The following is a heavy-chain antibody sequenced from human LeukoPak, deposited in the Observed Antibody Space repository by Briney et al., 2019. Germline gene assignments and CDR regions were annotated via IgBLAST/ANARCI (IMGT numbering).Heavy chain of an antibody. V-gene: IGHV4-30-4*08. J-gene: IGHJ4*02. D-gene: IGHD5-18*01. Sequence: SETLSLTCTVSGGSISSSSYYWGWIRQPPGKGLEWIGYIYYNGNTYYNPSLKSRVTISVDTSKNQFSLKLSSVTAADTAVYYCARDRYGYPMDYWGQGTLVTVSS. CDR3: ARDRYGYPMDY. CDR1: GGSISSSSYY. CDR2: IYYNGNT.